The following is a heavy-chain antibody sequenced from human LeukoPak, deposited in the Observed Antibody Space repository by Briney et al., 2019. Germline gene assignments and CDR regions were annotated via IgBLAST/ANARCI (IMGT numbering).Heavy chain of an antibody. D-gene: IGHD3-22*01. CDR1: GGSFSGYY. CDR2: INHSGST. CDR3: ARGKYYYDSSGYYGY. V-gene: IGHV4-34*01. J-gene: IGHJ4*02. Sequence: NPSETLSITCAVYGGSFSGYYWSWIRQPPGKGPEWIGEINHSGSTNYNPSLKSRVTISVDTSKNQFSLKLSSVTAADTAVYYCARGKYYYDSSGYYGYWGQGTLVTVSS.